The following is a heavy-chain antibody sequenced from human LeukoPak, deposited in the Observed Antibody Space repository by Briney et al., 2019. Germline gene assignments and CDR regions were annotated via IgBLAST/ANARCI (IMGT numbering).Heavy chain of an antibody. D-gene: IGHD3-22*01. CDR3: ARATRYDSSVYCFDY. V-gene: IGHV3-23*01. CDR2: ISGSGDST. CDR1: GFTFSSYA. J-gene: IGHJ4*02. Sequence: GGSLRLSCAASGFTFSSYAVSWVRQAPGEGLEWVSAISGSGDSTYYADSVKGRFTISRDNSKNTLYLQMNGLRAEDTAVYYCARATRYDSSVYCFDYWGQGTLVTVSS.